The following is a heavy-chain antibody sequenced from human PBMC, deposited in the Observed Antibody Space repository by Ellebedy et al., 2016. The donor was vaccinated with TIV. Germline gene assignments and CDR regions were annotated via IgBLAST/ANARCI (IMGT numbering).Heavy chain of an antibody. CDR1: GFTFSSYA. J-gene: IGHJ4*02. CDR3: ARTDPWQPIDD. Sequence: MPGGSLRLSCVASGFTFSSYAMCWVRQAPGKGLEYIGSVYYSGSPYYNPSFKSRVTLSADTSKNQFSLNLRTVTAADTAVYYCARTDPWQPIDDWGQGILVSVSS. V-gene: IGHV4-39*01. CDR2: VYYSGSP. D-gene: IGHD2-21*02.